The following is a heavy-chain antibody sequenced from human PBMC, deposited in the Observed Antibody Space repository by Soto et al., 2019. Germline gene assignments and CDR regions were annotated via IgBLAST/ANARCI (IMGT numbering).Heavy chain of an antibody. Sequence: GGSLRLSCAASGFPFSTHAMHWVRQAPGKGLEWVSIISYDGINKYLADSVKGRFTNSRDNSNNTLYLQMNSLRAEDSAVYDCARDQSSGFTYDAFDIWGQGTMVTVSS. CDR2: ISYDGINK. D-gene: IGHD3-16*02. CDR1: GFPFSTHA. J-gene: IGHJ3*02. V-gene: IGHV3-30-3*01. CDR3: ARDQSSGFTYDAFDI.